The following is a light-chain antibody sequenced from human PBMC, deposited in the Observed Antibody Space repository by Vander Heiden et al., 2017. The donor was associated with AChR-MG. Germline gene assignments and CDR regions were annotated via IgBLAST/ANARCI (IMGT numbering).Light chain of an antibody. CDR1: QGISNS. J-gene: IGKJ1*01. CDR3: QQHYSTPLT. Sequence: DIQMTQSPSSLSASVGARITITCRASQGISNSLAWFQQKGGKAPKLLLYSASRLESGVPSRFSGSRSGTDFTLTISTLQPEDFATYYCQQHYSTPLTFGQGTKVEI. CDR2: SAS. V-gene: IGKV1-NL1*01.